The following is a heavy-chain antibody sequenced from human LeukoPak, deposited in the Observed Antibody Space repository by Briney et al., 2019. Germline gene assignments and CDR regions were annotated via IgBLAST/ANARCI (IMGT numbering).Heavy chain of an antibody. Sequence: PSETLSLTCTVSGGSISSYYWSWIRQPPGKGLEWIGSIYYSGSTYYNPSLKSRVTISVDTSKNQFSLKLSSVTAADTAVYYCARRSSGVDYWGQGTLVTVSS. V-gene: IGHV4-59*05. CDR1: GGSISSYY. D-gene: IGHD6-19*01. J-gene: IGHJ4*02. CDR3: ARRSSGVDY. CDR2: IYYSGST.